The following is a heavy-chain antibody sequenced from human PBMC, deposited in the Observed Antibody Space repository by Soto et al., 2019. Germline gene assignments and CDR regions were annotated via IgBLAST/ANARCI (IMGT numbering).Heavy chain of an antibody. V-gene: IGHV1-69*02. Sequence: QVQLVQSGAEVKKPGSSVKVSCKASGGIFNSYTFGWVRQAPGQGLEWMGRIVPIIGLANYTQTFQGRVTINADKSTTTVYLELSRLRSEDTAVYYCARLDYGDYGWFDPWGQGTLVIVSS. CDR1: GGIFNSYT. CDR2: IVPIIGLA. J-gene: IGHJ5*02. CDR3: ARLDYGDYGWFDP. D-gene: IGHD4-17*01.